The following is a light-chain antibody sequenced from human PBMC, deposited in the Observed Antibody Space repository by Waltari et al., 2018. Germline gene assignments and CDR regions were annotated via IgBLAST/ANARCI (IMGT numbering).Light chain of an antibody. V-gene: IGKV1-39*01. CDR3: QQSNSIPRT. CDR1: QSISRS. J-gene: IGKJ1*01. Sequence: DIQMTQSPSSLSASVGDRVTITCRASQSISRSLNWYQLKPGKAPNLLIHGASSLHSGVPSSFSGSGSGTDCTLTISSLQPEEFATYYCQQSNSIPRTFCQGTKVEIK. CDR2: GAS.